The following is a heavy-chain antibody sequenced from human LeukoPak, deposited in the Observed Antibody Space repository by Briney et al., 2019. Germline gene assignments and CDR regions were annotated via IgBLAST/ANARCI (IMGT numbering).Heavy chain of an antibody. CDR3: ARVHPFYYYYGMDD. V-gene: IGHV4-30-4*01. Sequence: SQTLSLTCTVSGGSISSGDYYWSWIRQPPGKGLEWIGYIYYSGNTYYNPSLKSRGIISVDTSKNQFSLKLSSVTAADTAVYYCARVHPFYYYYGMDDWGQGTTVTVS. CDR1: GGSISSGDYY. CDR2: IYYSGNT. J-gene: IGHJ6*02.